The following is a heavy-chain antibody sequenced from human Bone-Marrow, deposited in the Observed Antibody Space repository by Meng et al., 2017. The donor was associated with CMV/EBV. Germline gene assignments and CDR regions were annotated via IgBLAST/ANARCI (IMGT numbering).Heavy chain of an antibody. J-gene: IGHJ4*02. V-gene: IGHV3-23*01. CDR3: AKGSPIYYFDY. Sequence: GGSLRLSCAASGFTFSSYAMSWVRQAPGKGLEWVSSISGSGSSTYYADSVKGRFTISRDNSKNTLYLQVNSLRAEDTAVYYCAKGSPIYYFDYWGQGTLVTVSS. CDR1: GFTFSSYA. CDR2: ISGSGSST.